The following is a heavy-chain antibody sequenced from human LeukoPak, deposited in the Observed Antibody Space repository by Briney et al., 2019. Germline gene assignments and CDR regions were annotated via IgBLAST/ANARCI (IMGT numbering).Heavy chain of an antibody. V-gene: IGHV3-23*01. Sequence: GGSLRLSCAASGFTFSNYAMNWVPQSPGKGLEWVSAISGSGGDTYYADSVKGRFTISRDNSKNTLYLQMNSLRAEDTAVYYCRYFLPHFDYWGQGTLVTVSS. CDR1: GFTFSNYA. J-gene: IGHJ4*02. D-gene: IGHD2/OR15-2a*01. CDR2: ISGSGGDT. CDR3: RYFLPHFDY.